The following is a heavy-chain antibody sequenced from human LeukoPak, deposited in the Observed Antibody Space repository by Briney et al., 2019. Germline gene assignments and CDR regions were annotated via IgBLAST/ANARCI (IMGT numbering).Heavy chain of an antibody. CDR1: GFTFSNAW. Sequence: GGSLRLSCAASGFTFSNAWMSWVRQAPGKGLEWVAVISYDGSNKYYADSVKGRFTISRDNSKNTLYLQMNSLRAEDTAVYYCNAERIASAFDVWGQGTMVTVFS. CDR3: NAERIASAFDV. V-gene: IGHV3-30*03. D-gene: IGHD2-8*01. CDR2: ISYDGSNK. J-gene: IGHJ3*01.